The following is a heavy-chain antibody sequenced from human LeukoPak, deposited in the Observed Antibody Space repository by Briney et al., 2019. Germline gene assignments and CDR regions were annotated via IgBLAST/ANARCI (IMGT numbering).Heavy chain of an antibody. CDR3: AKSGGYGLIDY. V-gene: IGHV4-39*01. D-gene: IGHD1-26*01. CDR2: IYSSGST. Sequence: SEALALNFTVSGASVSGSPYYWCWIRQPPRKGLEWIGSIYSSGSTYYNASLQSRVTISIETSKNQISLRLNSVTAADTAIYYCAKSGGYGLIDYWGQGTLVTVSS. CDR1: GASVSGSPYY. J-gene: IGHJ4*02.